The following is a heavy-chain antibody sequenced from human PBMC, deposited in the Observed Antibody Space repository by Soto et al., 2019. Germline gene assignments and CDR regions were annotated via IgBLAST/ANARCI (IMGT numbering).Heavy chain of an antibody. V-gene: IGHV3-23*01. CDR1: GFSFRSYA. CDR2: ISGSGGTT. J-gene: IGHJ3*02. CDR3: AKGLGLEGTDDDVFDI. D-gene: IGHD3-3*01. Sequence: EVQLLDSGGGLVQPGGSLSLSCAASGFSFRSYAMNWVRQAPGKGLECVSVISGSGGTTYYAGSVKGRFTISRDNSKNTLSLQLGSLRAEDTAVYYCAKGLGLEGTDDDVFDIWGQGTMVTVSS.